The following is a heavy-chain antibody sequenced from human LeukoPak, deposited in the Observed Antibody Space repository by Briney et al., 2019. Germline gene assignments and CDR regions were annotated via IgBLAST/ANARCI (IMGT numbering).Heavy chain of an antibody. Sequence: PSETLSLTCTVSGGSISSYYWSWLRQPPGKGLEWIGYIHYSGSTYYNPSLTSRVTISVDTSKNQFSLRLSSVTAADTAVYYCATGFCSGGSCYSDAFDIWGQGTMVSVSS. V-gene: IGHV4-59*01. CDR3: ATGFCSGGSCYSDAFDI. CDR2: IHYSGST. D-gene: IGHD2-15*01. CDR1: GGSISSYY. J-gene: IGHJ3*02.